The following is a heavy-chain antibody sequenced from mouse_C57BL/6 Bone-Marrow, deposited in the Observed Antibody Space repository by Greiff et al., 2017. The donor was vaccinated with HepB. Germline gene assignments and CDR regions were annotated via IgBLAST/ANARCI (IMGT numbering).Heavy chain of an antibody. V-gene: IGHV1-81*01. D-gene: IGHD2-4*01. CDR2: IYPRSGNT. Sequence: QVQLQQSGAELARPGASVKLSCKASGYTFTSYGISWVKQRTGQGLEWIGEIYPRSGNTYYNEKFKGKATLTADKSSSTAYMELRSLTSEGSAVYFCARRLRRAMDYWGQGTSVTVSS. J-gene: IGHJ4*01. CDR1: GYTFTSYG. CDR3: ARRLRRAMDY.